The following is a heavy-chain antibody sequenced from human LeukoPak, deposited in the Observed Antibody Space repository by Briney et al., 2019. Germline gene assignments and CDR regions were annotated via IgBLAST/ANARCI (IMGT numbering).Heavy chain of an antibody. CDR1: GFTFSSYG. Sequence: GGSLRLSCAASGFTFSSYGMHWVRQAPGKGLEWVAVIWYDGSNKYYADSVKGRFTISRDNSKNTLYLQMNSLRAEDAAVYYCARDMGASSSGSLDPWGQGTLVTVSS. D-gene: IGHD6-19*01. CDR2: IWYDGSNK. V-gene: IGHV3-33*01. J-gene: IGHJ5*02. CDR3: ARDMGASSSGSLDP.